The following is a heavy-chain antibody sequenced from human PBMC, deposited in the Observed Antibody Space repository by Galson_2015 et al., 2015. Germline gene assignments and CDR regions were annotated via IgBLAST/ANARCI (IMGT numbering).Heavy chain of an antibody. V-gene: IGHV1-18*01. Sequence: SVKVSCKASGYTFTSYGISWVRQAPGQGLEWMGWIRAYNGNTNYAQKLQGRVTMTTDTSTSTAYMELRSLRSDDTAVYYCARVLVADSRCCYPSIRPNDYWGQGTLVTVSS. D-gene: IGHD2-2*01. J-gene: IGHJ4*02. CDR1: GYTFTSYG. CDR2: IRAYNGNT. CDR3: ARVLVADSRCCYPSIRPNDY.